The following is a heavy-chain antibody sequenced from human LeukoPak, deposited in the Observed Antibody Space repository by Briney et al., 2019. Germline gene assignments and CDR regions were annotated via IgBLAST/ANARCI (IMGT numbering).Heavy chain of an antibody. Sequence: GGSLRLSCAASGFTISNHGMSWVRQPPGKGLEWVSAIGHTDTDTYYADSVKGRFTISRDNSKNTLYLQMNSLRAEDTAVYYCAEDSAKKYDDYWGQGTLVTVSS. D-gene: IGHD2/OR15-2a*01. J-gene: IGHJ4*02. V-gene: IGHV3-23*01. CDR3: AEDSAKKYDDY. CDR1: GFTISNHG. CDR2: IGHTDTDT.